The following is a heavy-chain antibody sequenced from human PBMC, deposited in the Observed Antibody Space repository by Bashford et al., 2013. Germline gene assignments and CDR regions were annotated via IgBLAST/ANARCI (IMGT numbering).Heavy chain of an antibody. CDR2: ISHGGST. V-gene: IGHV4-4*02. CDR3: ARNFDS. Sequence: WIRQPPGKGLEWIAEISHGGSTNYNPSLKSRVTISLDKSKNQFSLNLNSVTAADTAMYYCARNFDSWGQGTLVTVSS. J-gene: IGHJ5*01.